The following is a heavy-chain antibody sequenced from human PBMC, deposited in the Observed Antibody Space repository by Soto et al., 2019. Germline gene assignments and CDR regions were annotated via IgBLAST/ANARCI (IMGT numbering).Heavy chain of an antibody. V-gene: IGHV4-30-4*01. J-gene: IGHJ4*02. CDR2: IYYSGST. D-gene: IGHD5-18*01. CDR1: GGSISSGDYY. Sequence: SETLSLTCTVSGGSISSGDYYWSWIRQPPGKGLEWIGYIYYSGSTYYNPSLKSRVTISVDTSKNQFSLKLSSVTAADTAVYYCASVVDTAMYSVNWGQGTLVTVYS. CDR3: ASVVDTAMYSVN.